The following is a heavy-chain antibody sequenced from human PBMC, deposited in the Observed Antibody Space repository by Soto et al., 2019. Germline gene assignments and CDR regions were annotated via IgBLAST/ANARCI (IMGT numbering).Heavy chain of an antibody. CDR1: GFSSTYYS. Sequence: GGSLRLSCEPSGFSSTYYSMNWGRQAPGKGLEWVSYMDSSSGIYYADSVKGRFTISRDNAKNSLYLQMNSLRDEDTAVYYCARGPNGGYYYPQYWGRGTLVTVSS. V-gene: IGHV3-48*02. J-gene: IGHJ4*02. D-gene: IGHD2-21*02. CDR3: ARGPNGGYYYPQY. CDR2: MDSSSGI.